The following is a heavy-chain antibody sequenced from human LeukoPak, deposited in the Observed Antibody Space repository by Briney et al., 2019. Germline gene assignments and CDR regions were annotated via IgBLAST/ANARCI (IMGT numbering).Heavy chain of an antibody. Sequence: PGGSLRLSCAASGFTFDDYGMSWVRQAPGKGLEWVSGSNWYGGSTGYADSVKGRFTISRDNARNSLYLQMSSLRAEDTALYYCARGGITIFGVVSYMDVWGKGTTVTVSS. CDR1: GFTFDDYG. V-gene: IGHV3-20*04. J-gene: IGHJ6*03. CDR3: ARGGITIFGVVSYMDV. D-gene: IGHD3-3*01. CDR2: SNWYGGST.